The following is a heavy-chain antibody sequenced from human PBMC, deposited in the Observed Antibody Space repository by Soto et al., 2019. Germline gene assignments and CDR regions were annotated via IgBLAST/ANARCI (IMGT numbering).Heavy chain of an antibody. D-gene: IGHD1-1*01. CDR1: GFTFDSHG. CDR2: ISYDGSIK. CDR3: ATDYWNHGVDVFDV. V-gene: IGHV3-30*03. J-gene: IGHJ3*01. Sequence: QVQLVESGGGVVQPGRSLRLSCAASGFTFDSHGMHWVRQAPGKGLEWVAVISYDGSIKYYGDSVKGRFTISRDDSRNTVFLQMNSLRTEDTAVYYCATDYWNHGVDVFDVWGQGTMVTVSS.